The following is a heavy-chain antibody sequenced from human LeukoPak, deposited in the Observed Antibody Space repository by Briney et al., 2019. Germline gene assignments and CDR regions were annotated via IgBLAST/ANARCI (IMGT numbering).Heavy chain of an antibody. V-gene: IGHV3-23*01. J-gene: IGHJ4*02. CDR3: AKTHYFDTSAADY. CDR1: GFTFSSFA. Sequence: GGSLRLSCAASGFTFSSFAMSWVRQAPGKGLEWVSVISGSGATTYYADSVKGRFTISRVNSKNTLYLQMNSPRADDTAVYYCAKTHYFDTSAADYWGQGTLVTVSS. CDR2: ISGSGATT. D-gene: IGHD3-22*01.